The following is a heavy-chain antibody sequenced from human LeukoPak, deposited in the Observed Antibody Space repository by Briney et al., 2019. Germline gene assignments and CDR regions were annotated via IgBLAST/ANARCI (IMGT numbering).Heavy chain of an antibody. CDR1: GFTFSSHN. D-gene: IGHD1-1*01. J-gene: IGHJ3*02. CDR3: ARKMKTGDRVGTFDI. Sequence: PGGSLRLSCAAPGFTFSSHNMNWGRQAPMKGLEWVSSIGTDGSYIYYADSVQGRFTISRDNAKNSLYLQMNSLTAEDTAVYYCARKMKTGDRVGTFDIWGQGTMVTVSS. CDR2: IGTDGSYI. V-gene: IGHV3-21*01.